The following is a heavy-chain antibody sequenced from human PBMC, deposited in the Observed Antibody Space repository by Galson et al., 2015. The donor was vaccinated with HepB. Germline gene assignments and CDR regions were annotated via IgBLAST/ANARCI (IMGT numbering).Heavy chain of an antibody. V-gene: IGHV2-70*04. CDR3: ARTDYYDSSGSPWAFDF. Sequence: PALVKPTQTLTLTCSFSGFSLTTSGMRVSWIRQPPGKALEWLARIDWDDDKIYNTSLKTRLTISKDTSKNQVVLRMTNMDPVDTATYYCARTDYYDSSGSPWAFDFWGQGTQVTVSS. D-gene: IGHD3-22*01. J-gene: IGHJ4*02. CDR2: IDWDDDK. CDR1: GFSLTTSGMR.